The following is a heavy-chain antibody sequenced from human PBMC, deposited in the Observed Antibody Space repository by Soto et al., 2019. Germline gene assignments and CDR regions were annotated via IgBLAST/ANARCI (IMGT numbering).Heavy chain of an antibody. CDR2: IKHTGNT. J-gene: IGHJ5*02. Sequence: QVQLQDSGPGLVKPSGTLSLTCIVSGDSVSRDHWWSWVRQPPGKGLEWIGEIKHTGNTYYNPSLERRVTLSLDKSTNQLFLRLTSVTAADTDVYYCSSHGDNNWFVPWGQGILVTVSS. V-gene: IGHV4-4*02. CDR3: SSHGDNNWFVP. D-gene: IGHD4-17*01. CDR1: GDSVSRDHW.